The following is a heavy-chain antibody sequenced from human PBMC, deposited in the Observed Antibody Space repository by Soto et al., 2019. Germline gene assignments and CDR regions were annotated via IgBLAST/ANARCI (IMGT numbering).Heavy chain of an antibody. Sequence: QVQLQESGPGLVKPSETLSLTCTVSGGTISSWYWSWIRQPPGKGLEWIGYIYYSGSTNCNPSPKSRVTISVDTSKNQFSLRLSSVTAADTAVYYCARRYGSAIDYWGQGTLVTVSS. CDR1: GGTISSWY. V-gene: IGHV4-59*08. J-gene: IGHJ4*02. CDR2: IYYSGST. CDR3: ARRYGSAIDY. D-gene: IGHD1-26*01.